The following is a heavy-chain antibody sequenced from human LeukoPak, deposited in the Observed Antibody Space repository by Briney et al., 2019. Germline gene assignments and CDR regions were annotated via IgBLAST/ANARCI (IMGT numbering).Heavy chain of an antibody. D-gene: IGHD2-15*01. CDR1: GGSINNYY. CDR2: IFTRGST. V-gene: IGHV4-4*07. J-gene: IGHJ3*02. Sequence: PSETLSLTCTVSGGSINNYYWSWIRQPAGKGLEWIGRIFTRGSTNYNPSLKSRVTMSVDTSKNQFSLKLSSVTAADTAVYYCARGRYCSADICSGGDAFDIWGQGTMVSVSS. CDR3: ARGRYCSADICSGGDAFDI.